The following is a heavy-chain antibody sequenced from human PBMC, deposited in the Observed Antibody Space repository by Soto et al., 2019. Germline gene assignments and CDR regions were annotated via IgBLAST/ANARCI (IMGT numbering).Heavy chain of an antibody. J-gene: IGHJ4*02. CDR1: GGSISSYY. CDR2: IYYSGST. Sequence: SETLSLTCTVSGGSISSYYWSWIRQPPGKGLEWIGYIYYSGSTNYNPSLKSRVTISVDTSKNQFSLKLSSVTAADTAVYYCARSVGYSSSYRQYYFDYWGLGTLVT. D-gene: IGHD6-13*01. V-gene: IGHV4-59*01. CDR3: ARSVGYSSSYRQYYFDY.